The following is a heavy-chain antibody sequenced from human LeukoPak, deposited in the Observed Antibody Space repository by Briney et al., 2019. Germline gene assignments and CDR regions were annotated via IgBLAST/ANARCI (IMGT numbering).Heavy chain of an antibody. V-gene: IGHV4-61*02. D-gene: IGHD3-3*01. CDR2: IYTGGST. Sequence: PSQTLSLTCTVSGGSISSGSYYWSWIRQPAGKGLEWIGPIYTGGSTNYNPSLKSRVTISVDTSKNQFSLKLSSVTAADTAVYYCAREPSLRSGYYFDYWGQGTLVTVSS. CDR3: AREPSLRSGYYFDY. J-gene: IGHJ4*02. CDR1: GGSISSGSYY.